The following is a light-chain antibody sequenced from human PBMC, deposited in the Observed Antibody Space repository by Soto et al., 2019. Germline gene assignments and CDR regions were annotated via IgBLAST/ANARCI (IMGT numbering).Light chain of an antibody. CDR3: QHTYSTLLT. J-gene: IGKJ4*01. CDR1: QSISNY. Sequence: DIQMTQSPSSLSASVGDRVTITCRASQSISNYLNWYQQKPGKAPKLLIYAASSLQSGVPSRFSGSGSGTDFTLTISSLQPEDFATYYCQHTYSTLLTFGGGTKVEIK. V-gene: IGKV1-39*01. CDR2: AAS.